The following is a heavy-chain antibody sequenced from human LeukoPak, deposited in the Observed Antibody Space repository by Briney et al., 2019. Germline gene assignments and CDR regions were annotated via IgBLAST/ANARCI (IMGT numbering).Heavy chain of an antibody. Sequence: EASVEVSFKASGYTFTDYYIHWVRQAPGQGLEWMGEINPKSGGTAYAQRFQGRVTMTRDTSISTVYMELRSLRSDDTAMYYCVRDDDSNCYDPWGQGTPVTVSS. CDR3: VRDDDSNCYDP. CDR2: INPKSGGT. CDR1: GYTFTDYY. D-gene: IGHD2-21*01. V-gene: IGHV1-2*02. J-gene: IGHJ5*02.